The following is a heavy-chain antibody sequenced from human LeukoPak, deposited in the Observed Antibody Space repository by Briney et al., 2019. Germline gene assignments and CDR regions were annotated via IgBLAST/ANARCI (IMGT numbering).Heavy chain of an antibody. V-gene: IGHV4-34*01. D-gene: IGHD2-2*02. J-gene: IGHJ5*02. CDR3: ARGIDCSSTSCYTRENWFDP. CDR1: GGSFSGYY. CDR2: INHSGST. Sequence: PSETLSLTCAVYGGSFSGYYWSWIRQPPGKGLEWIGEINHSGSTNYNPSPKSRVTISVDTSKNQFSLKLSSVTAADTAVYYCARGIDCSSTSCYTRENWFDPWGQGTLVTVSS.